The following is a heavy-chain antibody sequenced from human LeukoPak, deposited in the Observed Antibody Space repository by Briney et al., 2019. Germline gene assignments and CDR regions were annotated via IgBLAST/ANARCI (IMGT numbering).Heavy chain of an antibody. V-gene: IGHV4-30-2*01. D-gene: IGHD4-11*01. CDR3: ARGTVTTWGGFDP. J-gene: IGHJ5*02. CDR1: GGSISSGGYS. CDR2: IYHSGST. Sequence: PSETLSLTCAVSGGSISSGGYSWSWIRQPPGKGPEWIGYIYHSGSTYYNPSLKSRVTISVDRSKNQFSLKLSSVTAADTAVYYCARGTVTTWGGFDPWGQGTLVTVSS.